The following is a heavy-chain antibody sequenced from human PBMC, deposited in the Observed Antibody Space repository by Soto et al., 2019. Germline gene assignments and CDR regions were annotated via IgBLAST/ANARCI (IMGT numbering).Heavy chain of an antibody. V-gene: IGHV3-21*06. D-gene: IGHD3-22*01. CDR2: ISSSSSYI. J-gene: IGHJ4*02. CDR1: GFTFSSYS. Sequence: EVQLVESGGGLVKPGGSLRLSCAASGFTFSSYSMNWVRQAPGKGLEWVASISSSSSYIYYAESVKGRFTISRDNAKNSLFLQMHRLTADETAVYYCAGCRATYYYDSSGSPRSVGFDYWGQGTLVTVSS. CDR3: AGCRATYYYDSSGSPRSVGFDY.